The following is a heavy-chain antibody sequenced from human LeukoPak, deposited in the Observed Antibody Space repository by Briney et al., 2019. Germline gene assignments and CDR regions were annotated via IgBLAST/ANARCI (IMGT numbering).Heavy chain of an antibody. V-gene: IGHV4-4*02. Sequence: SGTLSLTCAVSGGSISSSNWWSWVRQPPGKGLEWIGEIYLSGSTNYNPSLKSRVTISVDKSKNQFSLKLSSVTAADTAVYYCARDLGYSYGSVGAFDIWGQGTMVTVSS. D-gene: IGHD5-18*01. CDR1: GGSISSSNW. J-gene: IGHJ3*02. CDR3: ARDLGYSYGSVGAFDI. CDR2: IYLSGST.